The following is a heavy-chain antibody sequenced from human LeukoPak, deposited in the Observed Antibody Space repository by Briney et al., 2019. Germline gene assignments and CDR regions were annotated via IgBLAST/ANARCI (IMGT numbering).Heavy chain of an antibody. Sequence: SETLSLTCAVYGGSSSGYYWSWIRQPPGKGLEWIGEINHSGCTNYNPSLKSRVTISVDTSKNQFSLKLSSVTAADTAVYYCARESVSYSSSWYFDYWGQGTLVTVSS. D-gene: IGHD6-13*01. CDR2: INHSGCT. CDR3: ARESVSYSSSWYFDY. CDR1: GGSSSGYY. V-gene: IGHV4-34*01. J-gene: IGHJ4*02.